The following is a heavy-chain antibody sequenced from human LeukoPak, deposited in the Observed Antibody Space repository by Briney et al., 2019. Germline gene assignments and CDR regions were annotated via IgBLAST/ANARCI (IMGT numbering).Heavy chain of an antibody. D-gene: IGHD5-12*01. V-gene: IGHV3-7*01. CDR2: IKQDGSEK. CDR1: GFTFSSYW. CDR3: ARALGLGYSGLRLGWFDP. Sequence: GGSLRLSCAASGFTFSSYWMSWVRQAPGKGLEWVANIKQDGSEKYYVDSVKGRFTTSRDNAKNSLYLQMNSLRAEDTAVYYCARALGLGYSGLRLGWFDPWGQGTLVTVSS. J-gene: IGHJ5*02.